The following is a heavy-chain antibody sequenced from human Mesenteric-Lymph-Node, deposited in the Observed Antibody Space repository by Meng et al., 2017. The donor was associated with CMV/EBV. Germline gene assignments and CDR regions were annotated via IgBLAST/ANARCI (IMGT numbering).Heavy chain of an antibody. J-gene: IGHJ4*02. CDR2: ISSSGTTI. D-gene: IGHD3-22*01. CDR1: GFTFSSYW. CDR3: AREYHYDSTGTFFDY. Sequence: GESLKISCAASGFTFSSYWMHWVRQAPGKGPEWLSYISSSGTTIYYADSMEGRFTISRDNTKNSLFLQMNSLRAEDTAVYYCAREYHYDSTGTFFDYWGQGTLVTVSS. V-gene: IGHV3-48*04.